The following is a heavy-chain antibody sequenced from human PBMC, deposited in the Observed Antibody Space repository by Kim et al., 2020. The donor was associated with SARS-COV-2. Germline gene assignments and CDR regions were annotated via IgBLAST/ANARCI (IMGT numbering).Heavy chain of an antibody. CDR3: ARGNGIVVVPAAIDWFDP. CDR1: GGSFSGYY. CDR2: INHSGST. J-gene: IGHJ5*02. Sequence: SETLSLTCAVYGGSFSGYYWSWIRQPPGKGLEWIGEINHSGSTNYNPSLKSRVTISVDTSKNQFSLKLSSVTAADTAVYYCARGNGIVVVPAAIDWFDPWGQGTLVTVSS. V-gene: IGHV4-34*01. D-gene: IGHD2-2*01.